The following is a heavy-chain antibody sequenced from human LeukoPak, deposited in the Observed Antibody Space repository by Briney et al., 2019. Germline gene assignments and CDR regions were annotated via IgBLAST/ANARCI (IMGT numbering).Heavy chain of an antibody. Sequence: SVKVSCKASGGTFSSYAISWVRQAPGQGLEWMGGIIPIFGTANYAQKFQGRVTITADESTSTAYMELSSLRSEDTAVYYCARLDYYYDSSGSEYFQHWGQGTLVTVSS. J-gene: IGHJ1*01. D-gene: IGHD3-22*01. V-gene: IGHV1-69*13. CDR3: ARLDYYYDSSGSEYFQH. CDR2: IIPIFGTA. CDR1: GGTFSSYA.